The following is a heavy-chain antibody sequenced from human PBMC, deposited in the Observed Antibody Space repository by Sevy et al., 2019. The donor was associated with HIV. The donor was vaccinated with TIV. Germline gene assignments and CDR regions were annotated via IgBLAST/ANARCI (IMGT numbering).Heavy chain of an antibody. CDR1: GFAFSSYS. CDR2: ISSSSSTI. J-gene: IGHJ6*02. D-gene: IGHD2-2*01. CDR3: ARDWAYCSSTSCYSKVSYGMDV. V-gene: IGHV3-48*02. Sequence: GGSLRLSCAASGFAFSSYSMNWVRQAPGKGLEWVSYISSSSSTIYYADSVKGRFTISRDNAKNSLYLQMYSLRDEDTAVYYCARDWAYCSSTSCYSKVSYGMDVWGQGTTVTVSS.